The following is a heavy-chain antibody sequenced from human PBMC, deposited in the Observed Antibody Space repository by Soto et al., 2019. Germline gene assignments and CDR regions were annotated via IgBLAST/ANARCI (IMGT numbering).Heavy chain of an antibody. V-gene: IGHV4-34*01. J-gene: IGHJ5*02. CDR3: ARTQYCSSTSCYLGWSYNWFDP. Sequence: PSETLSLTCAVYGGSFSGYYGSWIRQPPGKGLEWSGEINHSGSTNYNPSLKSRVTISVDTSKNQFSLKLSSVTAADTAVYYCARTQYCSSTSCYLGWSYNWFDPWGQGTLVTVSS. CDR1: GGSFSGYY. D-gene: IGHD2-2*01. CDR2: INHSGST.